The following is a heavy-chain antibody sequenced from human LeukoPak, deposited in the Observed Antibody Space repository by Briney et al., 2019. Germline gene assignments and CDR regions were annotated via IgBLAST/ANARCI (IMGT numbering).Heavy chain of an antibody. Sequence: PGGSLRLSCAASGFIFSSYAMSWVRQAPGKGLEWVSAISGSDGSTYYADSVKGRFTISRDNSKNTLYLQMNSLRAEDTAVYYRAKNACNYYGADNYYYYMDVWGKGTTVTVSS. D-gene: IGHD3-10*01. CDR1: GFIFSSYA. J-gene: IGHJ6*03. CDR2: ISGSDGST. CDR3: AKNACNYYGADNYYYYMDV. V-gene: IGHV3-23*01.